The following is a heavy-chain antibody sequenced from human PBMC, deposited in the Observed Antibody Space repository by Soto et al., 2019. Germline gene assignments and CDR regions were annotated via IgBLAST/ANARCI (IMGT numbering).Heavy chain of an antibody. CDR3: ARGWDFWNGYYDY. Sequence: VKVSCKASGDTLTSYAMHWVRQAPGQRLEWMGWINAGNGNTKYSQKFQGRVTITRDTSASTAYMELSSLRSEDTAVYYCARGWDFWNGYYDYWGQGTLVTVSS. CDR1: GDTLTSYA. CDR2: INAGNGNT. V-gene: IGHV1-3*01. J-gene: IGHJ4*02. D-gene: IGHD3-3*01.